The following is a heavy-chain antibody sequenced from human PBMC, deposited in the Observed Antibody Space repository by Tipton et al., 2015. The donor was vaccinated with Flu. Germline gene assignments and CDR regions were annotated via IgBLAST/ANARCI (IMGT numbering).Heavy chain of an antibody. D-gene: IGHD4-11*01. CDR1: GFTFSSYW. CDR3: VRDETSVKWGP. V-gene: IGHV3-7*01. J-gene: IGHJ5*02. Sequence: SLRLSCAASGFTFSSYWMNWVRQAPGKGLEWVANIKPDGSEKNYVDSVKGRFTISRDNVKNSLYLQMNNLRAEDTAVYFCVRDETSVKWGPWVQGTLVTVSS. CDR2: IKPDGSEK.